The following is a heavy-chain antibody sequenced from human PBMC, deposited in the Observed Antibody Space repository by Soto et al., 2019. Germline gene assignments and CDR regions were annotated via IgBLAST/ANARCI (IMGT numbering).Heavy chain of an antibody. J-gene: IGHJ4*02. Sequence: PSETLSLTCTVSGGSISSSYYWSWIRQPPGKGLEWIGSVHYSESPYTNPSLKSRVTIFVDTSKNQFSLKLSSVTAADTAVYYCARGATAPHYWGQGTLVTVSS. D-gene: IGHD1-26*01. CDR2: VHYSESP. CDR1: GGSISSSYY. CDR3: ARGATAPHY. V-gene: IGHV4-39*07.